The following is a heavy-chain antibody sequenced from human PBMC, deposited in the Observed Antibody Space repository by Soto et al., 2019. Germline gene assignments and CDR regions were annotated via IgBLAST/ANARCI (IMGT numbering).Heavy chain of an antibody. CDR1: GYTLSGHL. CDR3: ARYANMPDCRAVDY. D-gene: IGHD2-21*01. Sequence: QVQLVQSGAEVKKPGASVRVSCKASGYTLSGHLLHWVRQAPGQGLEWMGWINPKSGDTDCAERFEGRVTMTRDPSIDTAFSELGRLTSGDTAVYYCARYANMPDCRAVDYWGQGTLVTVSS. J-gene: IGHJ4*02. V-gene: IGHV1-2*02. CDR2: INPKSGDT.